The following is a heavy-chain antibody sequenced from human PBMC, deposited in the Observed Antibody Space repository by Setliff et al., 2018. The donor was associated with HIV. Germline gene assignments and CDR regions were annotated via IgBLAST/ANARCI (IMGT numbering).Heavy chain of an antibody. V-gene: IGHV1-2*06. J-gene: IGHJ3*02. D-gene: IGHD2-8*01. CDR3: ASKVYCTNGVCLDAFDI. CDR2: ISPNSGGT. Sequence: ASVKVSCKTSGYTFPDYYLHWVRQAPGQGLEWMGRISPNSGGTNHAQKFHDRVTMTRDTSISTAYMELSRLRSDDTAVYYCASKVYCTNGVCLDAFDIWGQGTMVTVSS. CDR1: GYTFPDYY.